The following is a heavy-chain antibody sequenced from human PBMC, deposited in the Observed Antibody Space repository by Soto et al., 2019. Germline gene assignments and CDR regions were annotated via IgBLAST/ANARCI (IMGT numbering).Heavy chain of an antibody. Sequence: SQTLSLTCAISGDSVSSNSAAWNWIRQSPSRGLEWLGRTYYRSKWYNDYAVSVKSRITINPDTSKNQFSLQLNSVTPEDTAVYYCARDLGEKYCSSTSCHYGMDVWGQGTTVTVSS. CDR3: ARDLGEKYCSSTSCHYGMDV. V-gene: IGHV6-1*01. CDR2: TYYRSKWYN. D-gene: IGHD2-2*01. CDR1: GDSVSSNSAA. J-gene: IGHJ6*02.